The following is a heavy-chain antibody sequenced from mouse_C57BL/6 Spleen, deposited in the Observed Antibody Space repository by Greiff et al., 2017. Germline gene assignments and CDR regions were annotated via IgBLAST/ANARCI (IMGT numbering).Heavy chain of an antibody. J-gene: IGHJ4*01. CDR1: GYTFTSYW. D-gene: IGHD2-1*01. Sequence: VQLQQPGAELVKPGASVKLSCKASGYTFTSYWMHWVKQRPGQGLEWIGMIHPNSGSTNYNEKFKSKATLPVDKSSSTAYMQLSSLTSEDSAVYYCAYLLCYPYYAMDYWGQGTSVTVSS. CDR2: IHPNSGST. V-gene: IGHV1-64*01. CDR3: AYLLCYPYYAMDY.